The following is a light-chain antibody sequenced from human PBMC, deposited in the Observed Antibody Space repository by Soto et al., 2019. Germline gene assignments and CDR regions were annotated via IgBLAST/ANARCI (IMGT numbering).Light chain of an antibody. Sequence: EIVLTQSPGTLSLSPGERATLSCRASQSVSSNFLAWYQQKFGQAPRLLIYGASSRAPGIPDRFSGSGTGTDFTLTISRLEPEDFAVYYCQQYGSSPTFGQGTKVEIK. CDR3: QQYGSSPT. V-gene: IGKV3-20*01. J-gene: IGKJ1*01. CDR1: QSVSSNF. CDR2: GAS.